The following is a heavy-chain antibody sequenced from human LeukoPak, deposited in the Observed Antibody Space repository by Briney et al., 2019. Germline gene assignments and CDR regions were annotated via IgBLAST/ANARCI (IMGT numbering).Heavy chain of an antibody. V-gene: IGHV4-30-4*08. J-gene: IGHJ4*02. CDR2: IYYSGST. D-gene: IGHD2-15*01. Sequence: SQTLSLTCTVSGGSISSGDYYWSWIRQPPGKGLEWIGYIYYSGSTYYNPSLKSRVTMSVDTSKNQFSLKLSSVTAADTAVYYCARLVELVGYFDYWGQGTLVTVSS. CDR3: ARLVELVGYFDY. CDR1: GGSISSGDYY.